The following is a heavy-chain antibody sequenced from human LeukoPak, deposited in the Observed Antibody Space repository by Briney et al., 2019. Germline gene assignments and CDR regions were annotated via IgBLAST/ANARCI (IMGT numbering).Heavy chain of an antibody. CDR2: ISAYNGNT. Sequence: ASVKVSCKASGYTFTSYGISWVRQAPGQGLEWMGWISAYNGNTNYAQKLQGRVTMTTDTSTSTAYMELSSLRSEDTAVYYCARGLATVTTRKVYYYYGMDVWGQGTTVTVSS. J-gene: IGHJ6*02. V-gene: IGHV1-18*01. D-gene: IGHD4-11*01. CDR3: ARGLATVTTRKVYYYYGMDV. CDR1: GYTFTSYG.